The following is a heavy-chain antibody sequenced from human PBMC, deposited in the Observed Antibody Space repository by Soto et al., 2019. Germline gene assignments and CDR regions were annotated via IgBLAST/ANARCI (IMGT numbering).Heavy chain of an antibody. J-gene: IGHJ4*02. V-gene: IGHV3-23*01. Sequence: EVQLLESGGGLVQPGGSLRLSCAASRFTLGRYGMSWVRQAPGEGLEWVSAVSPNGQGVYYADSVRGRFTISRDFSKNTVFLHMDSLRAEDTAVYYCAKDRDYPRDYFHYWGQGTLVTVSS. D-gene: IGHD3-10*01. CDR1: RFTLGRYG. CDR2: VSPNGQGV. CDR3: AKDRDYPRDYFHY.